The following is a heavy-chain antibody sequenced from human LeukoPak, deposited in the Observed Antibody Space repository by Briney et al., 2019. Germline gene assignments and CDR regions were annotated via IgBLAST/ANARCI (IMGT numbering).Heavy chain of an antibody. Sequence: SETLSLTCAVSGGSISSSNWWCWVRQPPGKGLECIGEIYHSGSTNYNPSLKSRVTISVDKSKNQFSLKLSSVSAADTAVYYCASRLGYCSGGSCYHPFDYWGQGTLVTVSS. CDR3: ASRLGYCSGGSCYHPFDY. D-gene: IGHD2-15*01. CDR1: GGSISSSNW. CDR2: IYHSGST. J-gene: IGHJ4*02. V-gene: IGHV4-4*02.